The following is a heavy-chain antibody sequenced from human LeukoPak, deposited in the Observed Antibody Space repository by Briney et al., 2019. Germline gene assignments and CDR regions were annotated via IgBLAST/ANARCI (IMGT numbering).Heavy chain of an antibody. D-gene: IGHD1-7*01. V-gene: IGHV3-30-3*01. CDR2: ISYDGSNK. Sequence: GRSLRLSCAASGFTFSSYAMQWVRQAPGKGLEWVAVISYDGSNKYYADSVKGRFTISRDNSKNTLYLQMNSLRAEDTAVYYCARRSNYRALDYWGQAALVTVSS. CDR3: ARRSNYRALDY. J-gene: IGHJ4*02. CDR1: GFTFSSYA.